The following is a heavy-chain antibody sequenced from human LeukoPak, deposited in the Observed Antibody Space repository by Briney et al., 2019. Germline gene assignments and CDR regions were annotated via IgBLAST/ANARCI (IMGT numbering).Heavy chain of an antibody. CDR3: ARSGYYSPIDY. CDR1: GGSISSSSNY. D-gene: IGHD3-22*01. V-gene: IGHV4-39*01. J-gene: IGHJ4*02. CDR2: IYYSGST. Sequence: PSETLSLTCTVSGGSISSSSNYWGWIRQPPGKGLEWIGSIYYSGSTYYNPSLKSRVTISVDTSKNQFSLKLSSVTAADTAVYYCARSGYYSPIDYWGQGTLVTVSS.